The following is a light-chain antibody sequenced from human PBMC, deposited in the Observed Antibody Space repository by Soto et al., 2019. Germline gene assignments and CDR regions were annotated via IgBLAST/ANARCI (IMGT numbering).Light chain of an antibody. CDR1: SSDVGSYNL. CDR2: EGS. CDR3: CSYAGSNFYV. V-gene: IGLV2-23*01. J-gene: IGLJ1*01. Sequence: QSVLTQPASVSGSPGQSITISCTGTSSDVGSYNLVSWYQQHPGKAPKLMIYEGSKRPSGVSNRFSGSKSGNTASLTISGLQAEDEADYYCCSYAGSNFYVFGTGTKVTVL.